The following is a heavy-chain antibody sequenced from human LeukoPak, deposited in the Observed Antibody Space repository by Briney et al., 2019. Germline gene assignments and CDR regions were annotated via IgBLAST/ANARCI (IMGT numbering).Heavy chain of an antibody. J-gene: IGHJ4*02. CDR2: ISDDGNSD. D-gene: IGHD6-25*01. CDR1: GFTFSNYA. Sequence: GGSLRLSCAASGFTFSNYAMLWVRQPPGKGPERVAVISDDGNSDHYADSVKGRFTFSRDNTKNTLSLQMNSLRGEDTAVYYCARGSAPAGTYHLDCWGQGTLVTVSS. CDR3: ARGSAPAGTYHLDC. V-gene: IGHV3-30-3*01.